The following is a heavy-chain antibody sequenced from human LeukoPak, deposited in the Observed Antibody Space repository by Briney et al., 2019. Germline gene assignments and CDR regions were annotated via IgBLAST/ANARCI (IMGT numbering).Heavy chain of an antibody. D-gene: IGHD2-15*01. J-gene: IGHJ5*02. CDR3: AREDIGYCSGGSCYGWFDP. V-gene: IGHV3-20*04. Sequence: GGSLRLSCAASGFTFSSYWMHWVRQAPGKGLEWVSGINWNGGSTGYADSVKGRFTISRDNAKNSLYLQMNSLRAEDTALYYCAREDIGYCSGGSCYGWFDPWGQGTLVTVSS. CDR2: INWNGGST. CDR1: GFTFSSYW.